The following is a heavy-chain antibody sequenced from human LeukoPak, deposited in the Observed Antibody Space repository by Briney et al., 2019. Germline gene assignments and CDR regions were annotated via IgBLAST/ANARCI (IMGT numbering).Heavy chain of an antibody. CDR1: GGSMNTSIYY. CDR3: ARHEYYFDY. J-gene: IGHJ4*02. V-gene: IGHV4-39*01. Sequence: PSETLSLTCTVSGGSMNTSIYYWGWFRQPPGKGLEWIGSIYYRGSTYYNPSLKSRVTISVDTSKKQFSLKLSSVTAADTAVYYCARHEYYFDYWGQGTLVTVSS. CDR2: IYYRGST.